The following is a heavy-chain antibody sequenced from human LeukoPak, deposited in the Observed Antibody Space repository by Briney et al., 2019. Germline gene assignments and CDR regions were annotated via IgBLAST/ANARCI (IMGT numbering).Heavy chain of an antibody. Sequence: GRSLRLSCAASGFTFSSYAMHWVRQAPGKGLEWVAVISYDGSNKYYADSVKGRFTISRDNSKNTLYLQMNCLRAEDTAVYYCARDKYYDSSGYYYNGGVIDYWGQGTLVTVSS. CDR3: ARDKYYDSSGYYYNGGVIDY. CDR2: ISYDGSNK. CDR1: GFTFSSYA. D-gene: IGHD3-22*01. V-gene: IGHV3-30*04. J-gene: IGHJ4*02.